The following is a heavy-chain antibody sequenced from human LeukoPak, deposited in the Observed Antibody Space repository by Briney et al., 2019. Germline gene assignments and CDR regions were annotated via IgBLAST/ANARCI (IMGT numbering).Heavy chain of an antibody. CDR2: ISGSGGNT. Sequence: GGSLRLSCVGSGFTFSTYGMSWVRQAPGKGLEWVSGISGSGGNTYYADSVRGRFTIARDNSKNTLYLQMKSLRAEDTAVYYCAKGGTGRTVIVDDYWGQGTLVTVSS. D-gene: IGHD3-16*02. CDR1: GFTFSTYG. CDR3: AKGGTGRTVIVDDY. V-gene: IGHV3-23*01. J-gene: IGHJ4*02.